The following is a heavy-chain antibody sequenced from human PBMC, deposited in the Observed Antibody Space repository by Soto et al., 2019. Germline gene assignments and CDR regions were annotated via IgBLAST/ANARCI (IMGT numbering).Heavy chain of an antibody. D-gene: IGHD3-10*01. J-gene: IGHJ4*02. CDR1: GLNFRSHD. CDR3: AKGEVRGIIPSYFDY. CDR2: INFAGTST. V-gene: IGHV3-NL1*01. Sequence: PGGSLRLSCVVSGLNFRSHDMNWVRQPPGKGLEYVSNINFAGTSTSYADSVKGRFTISRDNSKNTLYLQMDSLRAEDTAVYYCAKGEVRGIIPSYFDYWGLGTLVTVSS.